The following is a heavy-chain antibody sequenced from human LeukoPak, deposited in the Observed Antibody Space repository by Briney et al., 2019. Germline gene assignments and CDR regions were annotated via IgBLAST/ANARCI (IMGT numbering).Heavy chain of an antibody. Sequence: GGSLRLSCAASGFTFSSYGMHRVRQAPGKGLEWVAVISYDGSNKYYADSVKGRFTISRDNSKNTLYLQMNSLRAEDTAVYYCAKDLSDTVVAKDIDYWGQGTLVTVSS. J-gene: IGHJ4*02. CDR2: ISYDGSNK. CDR3: AKDLSDTVVAKDIDY. V-gene: IGHV3-30*18. CDR1: GFTFSSYG. D-gene: IGHD4-23*01.